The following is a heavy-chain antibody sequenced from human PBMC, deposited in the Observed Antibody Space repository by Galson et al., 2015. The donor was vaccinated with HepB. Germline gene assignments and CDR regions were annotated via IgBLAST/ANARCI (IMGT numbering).Heavy chain of an antibody. V-gene: IGHV3-23*01. Sequence: SLRLSCAASGFTFSDYYMSWVRQAPGKGLEWVSGISETDDTTYSADSVKGRSTISRDNSKNVLYLQMNSLTAEDTAVYYCAKTSGQRLVIVFIPLYYVDSWGQGTLVAVSS. CDR2: ISETDDTT. J-gene: IGHJ4*02. CDR1: GFTFSDYY. D-gene: IGHD3-22*01. CDR3: AKTSGQRLVIVFIPLYYVDS.